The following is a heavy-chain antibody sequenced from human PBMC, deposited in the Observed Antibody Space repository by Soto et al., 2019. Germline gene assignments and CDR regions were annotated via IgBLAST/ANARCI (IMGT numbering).Heavy chain of an antibody. CDR1: GFTFSSYA. D-gene: IGHD6-13*01. V-gene: IGHV3-30-3*01. J-gene: IGHJ3*02. CDR3: ARGYSSSWGHGAFDI. Sequence: VGSLRLSCAASGFTFSSYAMHWVRQAPGKGLEWVAVISYDGSNKYYADSVKGRFTISRDNSKNTLYLQMNSLRAEDTAVYYCARGYSSSWGHGAFDICGQGTMVTVSS. CDR2: ISYDGSNK.